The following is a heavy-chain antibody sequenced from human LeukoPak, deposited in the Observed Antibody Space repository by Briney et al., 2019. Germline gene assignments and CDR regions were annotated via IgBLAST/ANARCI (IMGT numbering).Heavy chain of an antibody. D-gene: IGHD3-10*01. CDR2: INPNGGDT. CDR1: GYTFAAYF. J-gene: IGHJ4*02. V-gene: IGHV1-2*06. Sequence: ASVKVSCKASGYTFAAYFIHWVRQAPGQGLEWMGRINPNGGDTNYAQKFQGRVTMTGDTSSSTAYMELSSLRPDDTSMYFCARDRPLDADDYYGFYYFDYWGQGTLVTVSS. CDR3: ARDRPLDADDYYGFYYFDY.